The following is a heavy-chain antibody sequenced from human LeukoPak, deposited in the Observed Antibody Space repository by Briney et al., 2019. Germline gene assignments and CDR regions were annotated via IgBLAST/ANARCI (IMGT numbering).Heavy chain of an antibody. Sequence: GGSLRLSCAASGFAFSSYAMSWVRQPPGKGLEWVSVISRRDDYTYYADSVKGRFTISRDNSRNTLYLQMNTLRAEDTAVYYCANDYRSGSFHDFWGQGTLVTVSS. D-gene: IGHD3-10*01. CDR1: GFAFSSYA. J-gene: IGHJ4*02. CDR2: ISRRDDYT. CDR3: ANDYRSGSFHDF. V-gene: IGHV3-23*01.